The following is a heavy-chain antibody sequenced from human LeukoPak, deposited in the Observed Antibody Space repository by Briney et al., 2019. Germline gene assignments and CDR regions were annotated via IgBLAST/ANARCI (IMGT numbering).Heavy chain of an antibody. CDR2: IYYSGST. CDR1: GGSVSSGSYY. D-gene: IGHD3-3*01. CDR3: ARVASGYDVFDI. J-gene: IGHJ3*02. Sequence: RASETLSLTCTVSGGSVSSGSYYWSWIRQPPGKGLEWIGYIYYSGSTNYNPSLKSRVTISVDTSKNQFSLKLSSVTAADTAVVYCARVASGYDVFDIWGQGTMVTVSS. V-gene: IGHV4-61*01.